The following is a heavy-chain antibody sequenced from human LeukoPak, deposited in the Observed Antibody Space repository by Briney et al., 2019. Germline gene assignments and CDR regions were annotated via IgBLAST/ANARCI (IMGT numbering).Heavy chain of an antibody. J-gene: IGHJ4*02. CDR2: ISGSGGST. CDR1: GFTLSSYG. V-gene: IGHV3-23*01. D-gene: IGHD5-18*01. Sequence: GGTLRLSCAASGFTLSSYGMSWVRQAPGKGLEWVSAISGSGGSTYYADSVKGRFTISRDNSKNTLYLQMNSLRAEDTAVYYCAKYQGQLWSSPFDYWGQGTLVTVSS. CDR3: AKYQGQLWSSPFDY.